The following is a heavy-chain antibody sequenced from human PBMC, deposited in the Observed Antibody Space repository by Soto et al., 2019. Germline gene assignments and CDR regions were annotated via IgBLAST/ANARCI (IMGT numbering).Heavy chain of an antibody. J-gene: IGHJ4*02. CDR1: GYTFTSYA. V-gene: IGHV1-3*01. CDR2: INAGNGNT. Sequence: QVQIVQSGAEVKKPGASVKVSCKASGYTFTSYAMHWVRQAPGQRLEWMGWINAGNGNTKYSQKFQGRVTITRDTSVSTAYMELSSMRSEDTAVYYCARVVGIAVDDYWGQGTLVTVSS. D-gene: IGHD6-19*01. CDR3: ARVVGIAVDDY.